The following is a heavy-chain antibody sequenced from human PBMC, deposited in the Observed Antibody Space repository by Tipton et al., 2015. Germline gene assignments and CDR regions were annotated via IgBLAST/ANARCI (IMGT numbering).Heavy chain of an antibody. D-gene: IGHD2-2*01. V-gene: IGHV6-1*01. CDR2: TYYRSKWYS. CDR3: AGQHCYSTTCYAEFYYFDY. CDR1: GDSVSSNSAA. Sequence: TLSLTCAISGDSVSSNSAAWNWIRQSPSRGLEWLGNTYYRSKWYSDYAVSVKSRITINSDTSKNQFSLQLNSVTPEDTAVYYCAGQHCYSTTCYAEFYYFDYWGQGSLVTVSS. J-gene: IGHJ4*02.